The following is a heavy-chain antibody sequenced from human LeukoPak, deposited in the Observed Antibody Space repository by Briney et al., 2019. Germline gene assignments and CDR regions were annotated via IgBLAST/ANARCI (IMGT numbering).Heavy chain of an antibody. CDR2: IYYSGST. Sequence: SETLSLTCTVSGGSISSYYWSWIRQPPGKGLEWIGYIYYSGSTNYNPSLKSRVTISIDTSKNQFSLKLSSVTAADTAVYYCARAPYGSATNNYYMDVWGKGTTVTVSS. CDR1: GGSISSYY. V-gene: IGHV4-59*01. D-gene: IGHD3-10*01. CDR3: ARAPYGSATNNYYMDV. J-gene: IGHJ6*03.